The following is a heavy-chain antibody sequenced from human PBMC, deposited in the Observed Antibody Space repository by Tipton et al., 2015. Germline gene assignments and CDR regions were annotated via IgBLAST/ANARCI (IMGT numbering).Heavy chain of an antibody. CDR1: GVSISSRNW. CDR2: MYYSGNT. CDR3: ARLPPPELRYFDWLSHFDY. J-gene: IGHJ4*02. V-gene: IGHV4-4*02. D-gene: IGHD3-9*01. Sequence: TLSLTCDVSGVSISSRNWWSWVRQPPGKGLEWIGEMYYSGNTYYNPSLKSRVTISVDTSKNQFSLKLSSVTAADTAVYYCARLPPPELRYFDWLSHFDYWGQGTVVTVSS.